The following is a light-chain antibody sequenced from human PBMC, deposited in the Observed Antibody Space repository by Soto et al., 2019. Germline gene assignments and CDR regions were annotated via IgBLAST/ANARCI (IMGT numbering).Light chain of an antibody. CDR1: KNDIGVYDF. CDR3: KSYAGSNNYV. CDR2: EVV. Sequence: QWAQSHPRSACWSPGESVTISCTGTKNDIGVYDFVSWYQHHPGKAPRLIIYEVVQRPSGVPDRFSGSKSGNTASLTVSGLQAADEADYFCKSYAGSNNYVFGSGTKVTAL. J-gene: IGLJ1*01. V-gene: IGLV2-8*01.